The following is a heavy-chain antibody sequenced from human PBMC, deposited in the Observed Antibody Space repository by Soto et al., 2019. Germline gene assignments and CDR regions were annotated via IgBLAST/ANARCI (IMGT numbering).Heavy chain of an antibody. Sequence: GGSLRLSCAASGFTFSSYSMNWVRQAPGKGLEWVSSISSSSSYIYYADSVKGRFTISRDNAKNSLYLQMNSLRAEDTAVYYCARENLYKYYYDSTPAFDYWGQGSLVTVSA. CDR3: ARENLYKYYYDSTPAFDY. CDR1: GFTFSSYS. J-gene: IGHJ4*02. CDR2: ISSSSSYI. V-gene: IGHV3-21*01. D-gene: IGHD3-22*01.